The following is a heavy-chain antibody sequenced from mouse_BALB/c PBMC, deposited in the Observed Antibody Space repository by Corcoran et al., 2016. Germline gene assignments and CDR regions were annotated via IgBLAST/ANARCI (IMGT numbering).Heavy chain of an antibody. Sequence: QIQLVQSGPELKKPGETVKISCKASGYTFTNYGMNWVKQAPGKGLKWMGWINTYTGEPTYADDFKGRFAFSLETSASTAYLQINNLKNEDMATYFCANYGNYESWFAYWGQGTLVTVSA. D-gene: IGHD2-1*01. CDR3: ANYGNYESWFAY. J-gene: IGHJ3*01. CDR2: INTYTGEP. V-gene: IGHV9-1*02. CDR1: GYTFTNYG.